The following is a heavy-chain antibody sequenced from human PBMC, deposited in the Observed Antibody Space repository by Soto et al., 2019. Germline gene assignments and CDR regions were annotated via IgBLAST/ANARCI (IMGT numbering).Heavy chain of an antibody. CDR1: GFTFSNYA. CDR2: ISGSDDRT. J-gene: IGHJ4*02. V-gene: IGHV3-23*01. Sequence: EVQLLESGGGLEQPGGSLRLSCVASGFTFSNYATNWIRQAPGKGLEWVSSISGSDDRTFFADSVKGRFTISRDNSKDTVFLQMNNLRGEDTALYYCTKGGRGIDIFFDSWGQGTLVSVSS. D-gene: IGHD3-9*01. CDR3: TKGGRGIDIFFDS.